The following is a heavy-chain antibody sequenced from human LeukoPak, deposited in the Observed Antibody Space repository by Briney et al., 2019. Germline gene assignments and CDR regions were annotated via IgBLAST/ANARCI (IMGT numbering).Heavy chain of an antibody. V-gene: IGHV4-39*02. CDR3: ARRAVAGTGAFDI. Sequence: ETLSLTCTVSGGSISSSSYYWGWIRQPPGKGLEWIGSIYYSGSTYYNPSLKSRVTISVDTSKSHFSLKLSSVTAADTAVYYCARRAVAGTGAFDIWGQGTMVTVSS. J-gene: IGHJ3*02. CDR2: IYYSGST. CDR1: GGSISSSSYY. D-gene: IGHD6-19*01.